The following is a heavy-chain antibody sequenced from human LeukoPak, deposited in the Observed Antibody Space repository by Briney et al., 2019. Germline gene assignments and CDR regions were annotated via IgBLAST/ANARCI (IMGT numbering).Heavy chain of an antibody. V-gene: IGHV1-18*01. CDR2: IRAYNGNT. Sequence: GASVKVSCKASGYTFTSYGISWVRQAPGQGLEWMGWIRAYNGNTNYAQKLQGRVTMTTDTSISTAYMELSSLRSEDTAVYYCARVRGTKVWSGYSTGYCSGGSCYGGDYYYYMDVWGKGTTVTVSS. CDR3: ARVRGTKVWSGYSTGYCSGGSCYGGDYYYYMDV. D-gene: IGHD2-15*01. J-gene: IGHJ6*03. CDR1: GYTFTSYG.